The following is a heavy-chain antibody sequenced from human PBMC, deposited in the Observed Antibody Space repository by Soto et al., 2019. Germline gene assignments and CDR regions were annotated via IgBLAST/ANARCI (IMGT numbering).Heavy chain of an antibody. Sequence: QVQLVQSGAEVKEPGASVKVSCKASGYTFTSNDISRVRQAPGQGLERVGWISVNKGNTNYARKLQGRVTMTRATSTTTAYMELRSLTSDDTAIHYCARGTCLLGSDYWGQGTLVTVSS. CDR1: GYTFTSND. CDR3: ARGTCLLGSDY. V-gene: IGHV1-18*01. CDR2: ISVNKGNT. D-gene: IGHD1-1*01. J-gene: IGHJ4*02.